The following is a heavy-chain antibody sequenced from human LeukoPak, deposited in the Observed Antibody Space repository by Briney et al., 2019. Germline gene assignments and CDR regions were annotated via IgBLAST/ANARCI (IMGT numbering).Heavy chain of an antibody. CDR2: IYPGDTDT. CDR3: ARLSTDCGDYLGDDAFDI. V-gene: IGHV5-51*01. Sequence: GESLKISFKGSGYSFTSYWIGWVRQMPGQGLEWMGIIYPGDTDTRYSPFLQGQVAISADKSISPAHLQWSSLKASDTAMYYCARLSTDCGDYLGDDAFDIWGQGTMVTVSS. D-gene: IGHD4-17*01. CDR1: GYSFTSYW. J-gene: IGHJ3*02.